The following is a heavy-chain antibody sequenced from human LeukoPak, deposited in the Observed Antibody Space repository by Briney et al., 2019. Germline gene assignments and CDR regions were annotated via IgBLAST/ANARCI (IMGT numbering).Heavy chain of an antibody. CDR2: IKQDGSEK. D-gene: IGHD3-22*01. J-gene: IGHJ4*02. Sequence: GGSLRLSCAASGFTFSSYWMSWVRQAPGKGLEWVANIKQDGSEKYYVDSVKGRLTISRDNAKNSLYLQMNSLRAEDTAVYYCARDRAYDSSGYPAYYFDYWGQGTLVTVSS. CDR3: ARDRAYDSSGYPAYYFDY. CDR1: GFTFSSYW. V-gene: IGHV3-7*01.